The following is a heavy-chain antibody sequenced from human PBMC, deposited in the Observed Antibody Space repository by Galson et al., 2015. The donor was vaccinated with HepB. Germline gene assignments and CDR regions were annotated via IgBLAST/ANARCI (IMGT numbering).Heavy chain of an antibody. Sequence: SETLSLTCTVSGGSISSYYWSWIRQPPGKGLEWIGYIYYSGSTNYNPSLKSRVTISVDTSKNQFSLKLSSVTAADTAVYYCARVPRVRFRDYYYGMDVWGQGTTVTVSS. J-gene: IGHJ6*02. V-gene: IGHV4-59*01. D-gene: IGHD3-10*01. CDR1: GGSISSYY. CDR2: IYYSGST. CDR3: ARVPRVRFRDYYYGMDV.